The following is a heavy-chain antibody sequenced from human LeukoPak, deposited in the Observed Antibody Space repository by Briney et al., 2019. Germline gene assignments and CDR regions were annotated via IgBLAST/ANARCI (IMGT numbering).Heavy chain of an antibody. CDR3: AKDLLGIAPAGDFSDY. J-gene: IGHJ4*02. D-gene: IGHD6-13*01. CDR1: GFTLSSYA. V-gene: IGHV3-23*01. CDR2: ISGSGGGT. Sequence: GGSLRLSCAASGFTLSSYAMSWVRQAPGKGLEWVSAISGSGGGTYYADSVKGRFTISRDNSKNTLYLQMNSLRAEDTAVYYCAKDLLGIAPAGDFSDYWGQGTLVTVSS.